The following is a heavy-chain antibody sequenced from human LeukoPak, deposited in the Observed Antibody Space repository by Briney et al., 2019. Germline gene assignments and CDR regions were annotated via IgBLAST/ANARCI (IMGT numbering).Heavy chain of an antibody. CDR1: YGSISDISYY. J-gene: IGHJ4*02. Sequence: PSETLSLTCTVSYGSISDISYYWGWIRQPPGKGLEWIGSIYYSGRTYYNSSLKSRVTISVDTSKNQFSLKVTSVTAADTAVYYCARERRDGYKVYFDYWGQGTLVTVSS. V-gene: IGHV4-39*07. CDR2: IYYSGRT. CDR3: ARERRDGYKVYFDY. D-gene: IGHD5-24*01.